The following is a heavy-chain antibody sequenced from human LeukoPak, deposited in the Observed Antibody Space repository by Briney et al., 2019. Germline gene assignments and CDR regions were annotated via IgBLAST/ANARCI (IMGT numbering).Heavy chain of an antibody. V-gene: IGHV1-69*13. J-gene: IGHJ4*02. CDR3: ARVRSLYYYDSSGLWGYFDY. CDR1: GGTFSSYA. Sequence: SVKVSCKASGGTFSSYAISWVRQAPGQGLEWMGGIIPIFGTANYAQKFQGRVTITADESTSTAYMELSSLRSEDTAVYYCARVRSLYYYDSSGLWGYFDYWGQGTLVTVSS. CDR2: IIPIFGTA. D-gene: IGHD3-22*01.